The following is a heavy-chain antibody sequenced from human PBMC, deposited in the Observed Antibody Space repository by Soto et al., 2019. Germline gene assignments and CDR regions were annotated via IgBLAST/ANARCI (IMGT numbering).Heavy chain of an antibody. D-gene: IGHD2-21*02. CDR3: AKAVPPYVVVTASDY. Sequence: QVQLVESGGGVFQPGRSLRLSCAASGFTFRNFGMHWVRQAPGKGLGWVAVISYDGTNKYYADSVKGRFTISRDNSKNALSLQINSLRAEDTAVYYCAKAVPPYVVVTASDYWGQGTLLTVSS. CDR1: GFTFRNFG. J-gene: IGHJ4*02. CDR2: ISYDGTNK. V-gene: IGHV3-30*18.